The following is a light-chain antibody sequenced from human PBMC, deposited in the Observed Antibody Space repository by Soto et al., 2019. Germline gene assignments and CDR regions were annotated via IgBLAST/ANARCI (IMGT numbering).Light chain of an antibody. J-gene: IGLJ3*02. Sequence: SSELTQPPSVSVAPGQTARITCGGNNIGSKSVHWYQQKPGQAPVLVVYDDSDRPSGIPERFSGSNSGNTATLTISRVEAGDEADYYCQVWDSSGDPWVFGGGTKVTVL. V-gene: IGLV3-21*02. CDR2: DDS. CDR3: QVWDSSGDPWV. CDR1: NIGSKS.